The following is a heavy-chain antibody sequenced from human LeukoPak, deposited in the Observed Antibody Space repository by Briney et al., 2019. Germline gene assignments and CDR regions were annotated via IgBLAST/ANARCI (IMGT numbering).Heavy chain of an antibody. CDR3: ARDHGSNWLNWFDP. J-gene: IGHJ5*02. CDR2: IYYDGNT. D-gene: IGHD5-24*01. V-gene: IGHV4-59*12. CDR1: GGSISSYC. Sequence: PSETLSLTCTVSGGSISSYCWSWIRQPPGKGLEWVGYIYYDGNTNYNPSLKSRVTMSADTSKNQFSLKLTSVTAADTAVYYCARDHGSNWLNWFDPWGQGTLVTVSS.